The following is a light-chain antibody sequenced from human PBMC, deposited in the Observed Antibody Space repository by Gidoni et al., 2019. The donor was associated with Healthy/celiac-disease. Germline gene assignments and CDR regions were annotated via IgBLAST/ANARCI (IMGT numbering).Light chain of an antibody. CDR3: MQALQTPRT. CDR1: QSLLHSNGYNY. Sequence: DIVMTQPPLPLPVTPGEPASISCRSSQSLLHSNGYNYLDWYLQKPGQSPQLLIYLGSNRASGVPDRFSGSGSGTDFTLKISRVEAEDVGVYYCMQALQTPRTFGQXTKLEIK. J-gene: IGKJ2*01. V-gene: IGKV2-28*01. CDR2: LGS.